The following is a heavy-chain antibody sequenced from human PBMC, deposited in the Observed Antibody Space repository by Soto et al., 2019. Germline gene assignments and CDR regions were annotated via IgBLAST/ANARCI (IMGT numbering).Heavy chain of an antibody. CDR3: TRGLASVDY. CDR2: INPNGGST. J-gene: IGHJ4*02. V-gene: IGHV1-46*03. Sequence: QVQLVQPGAEVKKPGASVKFSCKASGYIFTNFYIHWVRQAPGQGLEWIGIINPNGGSTNYAQNFQGSVTMTRDTSTSTVYMDLSSLRSEDTAVYYCTRGLASVDYWGQGTLITVSS. CDR1: GYIFTNFY.